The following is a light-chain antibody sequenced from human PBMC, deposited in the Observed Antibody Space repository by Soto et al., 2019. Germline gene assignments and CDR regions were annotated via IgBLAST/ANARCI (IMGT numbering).Light chain of an antibody. CDR2: GAS. CDR3: QQYESSRT. Sequence: EIVLTQSPGTLSLSPGERATLSCRASQSISGTFFAWYQQKPGQAPRPLIYGASCRAVGVPDRFSGSGSGTEFTLTISRLEPEDFAVYYCQQYESSRTFGQGTKVEIK. V-gene: IGKV3-20*01. CDR1: QSISGTF. J-gene: IGKJ1*01.